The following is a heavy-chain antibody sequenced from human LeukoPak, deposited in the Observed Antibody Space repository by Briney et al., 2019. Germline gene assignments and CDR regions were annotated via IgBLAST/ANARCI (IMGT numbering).Heavy chain of an antibody. CDR1: GFTFSSYA. CDR3: AKGIVVPAAIRPKSRFDY. Sequence: GGSLRLSCAASGFTFSSYAMNWVRQAPRKGLEWVSAISGSGCSTYYADSVKGRSTISRDNSKNTLYLQMNSLRAEDTAVYYCAKGIVVPAAIRPKSRFDYWGQGTLVTVSS. CDR2: ISGSGCST. D-gene: IGHD2-2*01. V-gene: IGHV3-23*01. J-gene: IGHJ4*02.